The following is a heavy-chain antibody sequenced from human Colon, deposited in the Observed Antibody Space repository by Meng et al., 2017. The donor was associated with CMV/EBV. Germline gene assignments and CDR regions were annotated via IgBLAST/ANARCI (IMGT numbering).Heavy chain of an antibody. D-gene: IGHD2-2*01. CDR3: ARVVVVPSDYYTMDV. CDR2: ISTYNGNR. V-gene: IGHV1-18*01. CDR1: GDTFNNYD. Sequence: ASVKVSCKASGDTFNNYDIAWVRQAPGQGLEWMGLISTYNGNRNYEGRLQGRVTMYAERLQGRVTMTTDTSTRTAYMEVRSLRSDDTAVDYCARVVVVPSDYYTMDVWGQGTAVTVSS. J-gene: IGHJ6*02.